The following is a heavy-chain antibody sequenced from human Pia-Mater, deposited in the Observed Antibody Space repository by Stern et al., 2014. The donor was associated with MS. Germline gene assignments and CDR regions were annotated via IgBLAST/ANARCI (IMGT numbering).Heavy chain of an antibody. V-gene: IGHV3-7*01. CDR3: AADTREMTVVY. CDR2: IKQDGSEK. Sequence: EVQLVESGGGLVQPGGSLRLSCAASGLTLSSYWMSWVRQAPGKGLEWVANIKQDGSEKYYVDSVKGRFTISRDNAKNSLFLQMNSLRAEDTAVYYCAADTREMTVVYWGQGTLVTVSS. J-gene: IGHJ4*02. CDR1: GLTLSSYW. D-gene: IGHD2-15*01.